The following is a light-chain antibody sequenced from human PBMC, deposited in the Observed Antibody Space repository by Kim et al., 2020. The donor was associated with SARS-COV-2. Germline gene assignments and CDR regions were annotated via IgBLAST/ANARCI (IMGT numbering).Light chain of an antibody. Sequence: ELTQPPSASGTPGQRVTISCSGSSSNTGSNYVYWYQQLPGTAPKVLIYRNNQRPSGVPDRFSGSKSGTSASLAISGLRSEDEADYYCAAWDDSLSGYVFGTGTKVTVL. CDR1: SSNTGSNY. CDR2: RNN. V-gene: IGLV1-47*01. CDR3: AAWDDSLSGYV. J-gene: IGLJ1*01.